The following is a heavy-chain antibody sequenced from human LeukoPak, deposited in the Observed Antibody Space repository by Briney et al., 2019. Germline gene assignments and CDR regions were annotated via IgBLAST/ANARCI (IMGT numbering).Heavy chain of an antibody. D-gene: IGHD1-26*01. Sequence: ASVKVSCKASGYTFTGYYMHWVRLAPGQGLEWMGWINPNSGGTNYAQKFQGRVTMTRDTSISTAYMELSRLRSDDMAVYYCARDRDSGSYHPYDYWGQGTLVTVSS. J-gene: IGHJ4*02. V-gene: IGHV1-2*02. CDR2: INPNSGGT. CDR3: ARDRDSGSYHPYDY. CDR1: GYTFTGYY.